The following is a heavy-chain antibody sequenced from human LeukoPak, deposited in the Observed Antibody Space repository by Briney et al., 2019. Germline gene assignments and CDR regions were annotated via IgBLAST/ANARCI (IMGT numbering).Heavy chain of an antibody. CDR1: GFTFSSYA. J-gene: IGHJ4*02. CDR2: ISASGGST. Sequence: GGSLRLSCAASGFTFSSYAMSWVRQAPGKGLEWVSLISASGGSTYYADSVKGRFTISRDNSKNTLYLQMNSLRAEDTAVYYCAKSPYSSGWFEIDYWGQGTLVTVSS. CDR3: AKSPYSSGWFEIDY. D-gene: IGHD6-19*01. V-gene: IGHV3-23*01.